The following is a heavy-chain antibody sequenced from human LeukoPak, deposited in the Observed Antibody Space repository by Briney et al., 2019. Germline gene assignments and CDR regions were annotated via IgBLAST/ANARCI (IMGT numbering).Heavy chain of an antibody. D-gene: IGHD3-10*01. CDR2: VNYDGST. V-gene: IGHV4-34*01. Sequence: SETLSLTCGISGGSFSGAYWSWISQPPGKGLEWIGEVNYDGSTSYNPSLKSRVSISVDTSRTQFYLKLTSVTAADTAVYYCARPYWGYYGSGSEDQWGQGALVTVSS. CDR1: GGSFSGAY. J-gene: IGHJ4*02. CDR3: ARPYWGYYGSGSEDQ.